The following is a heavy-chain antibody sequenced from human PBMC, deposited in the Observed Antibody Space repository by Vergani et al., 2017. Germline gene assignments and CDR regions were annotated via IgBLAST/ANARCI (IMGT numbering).Heavy chain of an antibody. Sequence: QVQLQESGPGLVKPSETLSLTCTVSNDSVSNTFYYWGWIRQTPGKGLEWIGSIYYSGSTYYNPSLESRVTMSVDTSKSQFSLILTSVTAADTAVYYCARHVKSYCSGVTCYPYYFDYWGQGTLVTVSS. V-gene: IGHV4-39*01. D-gene: IGHD2-15*01. CDR3: ARHVKSYCSGVTCYPYYFDY. CDR2: IYYSGST. J-gene: IGHJ4*02. CDR1: NDSVSNTFYY.